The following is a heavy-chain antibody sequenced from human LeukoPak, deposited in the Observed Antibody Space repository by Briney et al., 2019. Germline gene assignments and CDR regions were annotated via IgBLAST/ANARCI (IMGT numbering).Heavy chain of an antibody. CDR2: ISAYNGNT. V-gene: IGHV1-18*01. J-gene: IGHJ4*02. D-gene: IGHD3-9*01. CDR3: GGSAFDWLPHY. CDR1: GYTFTSYG. Sequence: ASVKVSCKASGYTFTSYGISWVRQAPGQGLEWMGWISAYNGNTNYAQKLQGRVTMTTDTSTSTAYMELRSLRSDDTAVYYCGGSAFDWLPHYWGQGTLVTVSS.